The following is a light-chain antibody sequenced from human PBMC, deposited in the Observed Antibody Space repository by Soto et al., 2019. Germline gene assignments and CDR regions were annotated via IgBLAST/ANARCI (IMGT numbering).Light chain of an antibody. CDR1: QSVSSF. V-gene: IGKV3-11*01. CDR2: DAS. Sequence: EVVLTQSPATLSLSPGERATLSCRASQSVSSFLVWCQQKPGQAPRLLIYDASNRATGIPARFSGSGSGTDFTLTISSLEPEDFAVYYCQQYGSSPFTFGPGTKVDIK. CDR3: QQYGSSPFT. J-gene: IGKJ3*01.